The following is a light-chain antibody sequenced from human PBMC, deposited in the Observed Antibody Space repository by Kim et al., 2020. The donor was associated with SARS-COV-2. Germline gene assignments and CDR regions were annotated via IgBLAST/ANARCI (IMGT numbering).Light chain of an antibody. V-gene: IGLV3-1*01. Sequence: SYDLTQPPSVSVSPGQTASITCSGYKLGDKYVSWYQQKPVQSPVVVIYQDNQRPSGIPERFSGSNSGNTATLTISGTQAMDEADYYCQAWDSSTHNYVFG. CDR3: QAWDSSTHNYV. CDR2: QDN. J-gene: IGLJ1*01. CDR1: KLGDKY.